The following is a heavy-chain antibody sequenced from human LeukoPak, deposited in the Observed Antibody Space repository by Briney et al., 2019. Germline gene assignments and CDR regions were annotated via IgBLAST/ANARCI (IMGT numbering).Heavy chain of an antibody. V-gene: IGHV3-23*01. CDR3: ARSLRNAFDI. CDR2: ISVLGSST. J-gene: IGHJ3*02. Sequence: GGSLRLSCAASGLTFNYYAMSWVRQAPGKGLEWVSGISVLGSSTYYGDSVRGRFTISRDNSKDTLDLQMNSLRAEDTAVYYCARSLRNAFDIWGQGTMVTVSS. CDR1: GLTFNYYA. D-gene: IGHD3-3*01.